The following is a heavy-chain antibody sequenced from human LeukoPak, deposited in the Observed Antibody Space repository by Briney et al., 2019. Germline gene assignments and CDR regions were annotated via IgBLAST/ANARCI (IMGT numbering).Heavy chain of an antibody. CDR3: AKRQGAYCSAGCCFCMDY. Sequence: PGGSLRLSCAASGFTFSSFAIIWVRQAPGKGLEWVSASSGSADSTYYADSVKGRFTISRDNSENTVYLQMNSLRAEDTAVYYCAKRQGAYCSAGCCFCMDYWGQGTLVTVSS. J-gene: IGHJ4*02. CDR2: SSGSADST. V-gene: IGHV3-23*01. D-gene: IGHD2-15*01. CDR1: GFTFSSFA.